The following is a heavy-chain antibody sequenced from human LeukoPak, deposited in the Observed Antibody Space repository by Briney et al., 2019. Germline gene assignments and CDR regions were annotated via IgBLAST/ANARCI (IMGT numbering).Heavy chain of an antibody. V-gene: IGHV3-23*01. D-gene: IGHD6-13*01. Sequence: GGPLRLSCAASGFTFSSYAMSWVRQAPGKGLEWVSAISGSGGSTYYADSVKGRFTISRDNSKNTLYLQMNSLRAEDTAVYYCAKGKGIAAAGTPFDYWGQGTLVTVSS. CDR2: ISGSGGST. CDR1: GFTFSSYA. CDR3: AKGKGIAAAGTPFDY. J-gene: IGHJ4*02.